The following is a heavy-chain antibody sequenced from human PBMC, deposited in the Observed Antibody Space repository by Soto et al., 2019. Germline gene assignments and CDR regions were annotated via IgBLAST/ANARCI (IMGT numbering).Heavy chain of an antibody. CDR3: VAENDYGDRTYDY. V-gene: IGHV1-69*13. CDR2: IIPIFGTA. D-gene: IGHD4-17*01. J-gene: IGHJ4*02. CDR1: GGTXSSYA. Sequence: GXSXKVSCKAAGGTXSSYAIGLVRQAPGQGLEWMGGIIPIFGTANYAQKLQVRVTITADESTRTAYMDLSSLRAEYTAVYYFVAENDYGDRTYDYWGQGTLVTVS.